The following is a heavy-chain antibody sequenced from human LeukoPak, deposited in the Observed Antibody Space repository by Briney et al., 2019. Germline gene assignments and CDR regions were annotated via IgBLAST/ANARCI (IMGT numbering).Heavy chain of an antibody. CDR3: VRDKTTVTTFDS. D-gene: IGHD4-17*01. J-gene: IGHJ4*02. Sequence: GGSLRLSCAASGFTFNDYWMHWVRQAPGKGLVGVSRINPDGSIRGYADSVKGRFTISRDIAKNTLYLQMNSLRAEDTAVYYCVRDKTTVTTFDSWGQGTLVTVSS. CDR2: INPDGSIR. CDR1: GFTFNDYW. V-gene: IGHV3-74*01.